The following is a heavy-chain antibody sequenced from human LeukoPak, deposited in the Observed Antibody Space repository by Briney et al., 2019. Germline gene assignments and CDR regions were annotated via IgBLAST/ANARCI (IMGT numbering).Heavy chain of an antibody. Sequence: ASVEVSCKVSGYTLTELSMHWVRQAPGKGLEWMGGFDPEDGETIYAQKFQGRVTMTEDTSTDTAYMELSSLRSEDTAVYYCATLGGLQWGVKSFDYWGQGTLVTVSS. D-gene: IGHD5-24*01. CDR3: ATLGGLQWGVKSFDY. CDR1: GYTLTELS. CDR2: FDPEDGET. V-gene: IGHV1-24*01. J-gene: IGHJ4*02.